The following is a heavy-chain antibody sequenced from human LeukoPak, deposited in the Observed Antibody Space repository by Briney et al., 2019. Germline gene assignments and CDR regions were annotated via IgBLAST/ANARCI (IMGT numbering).Heavy chain of an antibody. D-gene: IGHD4-17*01. V-gene: IGHV3-30-3*01. CDR1: RLTFSSYA. CDR2: IPYDGNNK. J-gene: IGHJ4*02. Sequence: PGGSLRLSCAASRLTFSSYAMHWVRQPPGKGLEWVAVIPYDGNNKYYADSVRGRFTISRDNSKNPLYLQMNSLRPEDTAAYYCARAGYGDPHFDFWGQGTLVTVSS. CDR3: ARAGYGDPHFDF.